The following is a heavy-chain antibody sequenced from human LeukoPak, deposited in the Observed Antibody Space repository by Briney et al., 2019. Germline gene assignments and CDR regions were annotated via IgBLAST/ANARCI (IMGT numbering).Heavy chain of an antibody. CDR1: GGSISTSNYY. J-gene: IGHJ4*02. CDR2: IYYSGST. V-gene: IGHV4-39*01. Sequence: SSETLSPTCTVSGGSISTSNYYWGWIRQPPGKGLEWIGSIYYSGSTYSNPSLKSRVTISVDTSETQFSLKLSSVTAADTAVYYCALKYTSTWSTPHNFDYWGQGTLVTVSS. CDR3: ALKYTSTWSTPHNFDY. D-gene: IGHD6-13*01.